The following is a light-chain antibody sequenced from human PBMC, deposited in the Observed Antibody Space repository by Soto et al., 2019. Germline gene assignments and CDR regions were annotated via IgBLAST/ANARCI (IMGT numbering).Light chain of an antibody. CDR2: AYT. CDR1: SSNIGAGHD. Sequence: QSVLTQPPSVSGAPGQTVTISCTGSSSNIGAGHDVHWYQHLPGTAPTLLIDAYTNRPSGVPDRFSGSKSGTSASLAITGRQAEDEADYYCQSYASGLSDSGVFGTGTKLTVL. J-gene: IGLJ1*01. V-gene: IGLV1-40*01. CDR3: QSYASGLSDSGV.